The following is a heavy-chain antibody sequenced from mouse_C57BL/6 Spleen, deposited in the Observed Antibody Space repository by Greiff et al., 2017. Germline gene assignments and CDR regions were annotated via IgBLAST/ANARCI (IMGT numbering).Heavy chain of an antibody. CDR3: TRVYGSSYIYAMDY. V-gene: IGHV5-9-1*02. CDR1: GFTFSSYA. CDR2: ISSGGDYI. Sequence: EVKVVESGEGLVKPGGSLKLSCAASGFTFSSYAMSWVRQTPEKRLEWVAYISSGGDYIYYADTVKGRFTISRDNARNTLYLQMSSLKTEDTAMYYCTRVYGSSYIYAMDYWGQGTSVTVSS. D-gene: IGHD1-1*01. J-gene: IGHJ4*01.